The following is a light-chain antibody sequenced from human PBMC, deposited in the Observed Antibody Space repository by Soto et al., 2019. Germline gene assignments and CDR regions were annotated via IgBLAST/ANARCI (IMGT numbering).Light chain of an antibody. Sequence: IVMTQSPDSLGVSLGERATINRKSNETILYGSNNKNYLSWYQQKPGQPPNLLIYWASTRKYGVPERFSGSGSGTDFTLSISNLQAEDVAVYYCHQYYSPPFAFGPGTKVHL. V-gene: IGKV4-1*01. CDR3: HQYYSPPFA. CDR1: ETILYGSNNKNY. CDR2: WAS. J-gene: IGKJ3*01.